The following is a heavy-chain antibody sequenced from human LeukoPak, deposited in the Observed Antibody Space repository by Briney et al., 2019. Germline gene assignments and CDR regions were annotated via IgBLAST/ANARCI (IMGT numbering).Heavy chain of an antibody. D-gene: IGHD3-10*01. CDR2: ISTYNGNS. J-gene: IGHJ5*02. CDR3: ARALITMVRGVISPNWFDP. CDR1: GYTFTSYG. Sequence: GASVKASCKASGYTFTSYGITWVRQAPGQGLEWMGWISTYNGNSNYAQKLQGRVTMTTDTSTSTAYMELRSLRSDDTAVYYCARALITMVRGVISPNWFDPWGQGTLVTVSS. V-gene: IGHV1-18*01.